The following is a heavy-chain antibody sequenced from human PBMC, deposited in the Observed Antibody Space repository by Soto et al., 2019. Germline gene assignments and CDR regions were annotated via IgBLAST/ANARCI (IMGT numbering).Heavy chain of an antibody. Sequence: GGSLRLSCAASGFTFSSYAMHWVRQAPGKGLEWVAVISYDGSNKYYADSVKGRFTISRDNSKNTLYLQMNSLRAEDTAVYYCARSGPTGTTYYYYGMDVWGQGTTVTVSS. CDR2: ISYDGSNK. D-gene: IGHD1-7*01. CDR1: GFTFSSYA. J-gene: IGHJ6*02. V-gene: IGHV3-30-3*01. CDR3: ARSGPTGTTYYYYGMDV.